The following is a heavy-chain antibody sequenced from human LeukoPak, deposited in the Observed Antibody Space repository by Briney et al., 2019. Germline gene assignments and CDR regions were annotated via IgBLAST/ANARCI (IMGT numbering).Heavy chain of an antibody. CDR3: ARDGRDSSGYFDY. J-gene: IGHJ4*02. Sequence: NPSETLSLTCTVSGGSISSYYWSWIRQHPGKGLEWIGYIYYSGSTYYNPSLKSRVTISVDTSKNQFSLKLSSVTAADTAVYYCARDGRDSSGYFDYWGQGTLVTVSS. CDR2: IYYSGST. CDR1: GGSISSYY. D-gene: IGHD3-22*01. V-gene: IGHV4-59*06.